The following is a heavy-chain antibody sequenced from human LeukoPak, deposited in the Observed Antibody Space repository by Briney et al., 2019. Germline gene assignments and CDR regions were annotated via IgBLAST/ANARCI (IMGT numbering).Heavy chain of an antibody. CDR3: AVGDYYGSGSYPNWFDP. CDR2: INRSGST. V-gene: IGHV4-34*01. J-gene: IGHJ5*02. Sequence: SETLSLTCAVYGGSFSGYYWSWIRQPPGKGLEWIGEINRSGSTNYNPSLKSRVTISVDTSKNQFSLKLSSVTAADTAVYYCAVGDYYGSGSYPNWFDPWGQGTLVTVSS. D-gene: IGHD3-10*01. CDR1: GGSFSGYY.